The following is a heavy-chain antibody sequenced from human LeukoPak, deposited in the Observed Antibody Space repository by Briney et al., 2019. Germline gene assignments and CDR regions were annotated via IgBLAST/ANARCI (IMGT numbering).Heavy chain of an antibody. CDR2: IRGSGGST. CDR3: ARDENSYGYNYFDY. D-gene: IGHD5-18*01. V-gene: IGHV3-23*01. J-gene: IGHJ4*02. CDR1: GFTFNSYA. Sequence: QSGGSLRLSCTASGFTFNSYAMNRVRQAPGKGLEWVSTIRGSGGSTYTADSVKGRFIISRDNSKNMLYIQMNSLRAEDTAVYYCARDENSYGYNYFDYWGQGTLVTVSS.